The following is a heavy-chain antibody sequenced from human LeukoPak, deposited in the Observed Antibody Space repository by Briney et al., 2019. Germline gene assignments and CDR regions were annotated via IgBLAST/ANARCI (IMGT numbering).Heavy chain of an antibody. V-gene: IGHV3-7*03. CDR1: GFTFSSYW. D-gene: IGHD3-22*01. CDR3: ARGTVTMIIPDAFHI. J-gene: IGHJ3*02. Sequence: GGSLRLSCAASGFTFSSYWMSWVRQAPGKGLEWVANIKQDGSEKYYVDSVKGRFTISRDNAKNSLYLQMNSLRAEDTALYYCARGTVTMIIPDAFHIWGQGTMVTVSS. CDR2: IKQDGSEK.